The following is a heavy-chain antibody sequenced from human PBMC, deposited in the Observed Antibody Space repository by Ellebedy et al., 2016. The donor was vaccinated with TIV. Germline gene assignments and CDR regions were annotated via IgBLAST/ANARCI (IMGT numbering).Heavy chain of an antibody. J-gene: IGHJ4*02. CDR2: ISYDGSNK. CDR3: ARDPGDGYNSATCDY. Sequence: GESLKISCAASGFSVNSYSMNWVRQAPGKGLEWVAVISYDGSNKYYADSVKGRFTISRDNSKNTLYLQMNSLRAEDTAVYYCARDPGDGYNSATCDYWGQGTLVTVSS. CDR1: GFSVNSYS. D-gene: IGHD5-24*01. V-gene: IGHV3-30*03.